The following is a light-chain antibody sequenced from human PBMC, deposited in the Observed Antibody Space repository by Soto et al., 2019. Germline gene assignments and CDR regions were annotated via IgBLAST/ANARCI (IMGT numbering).Light chain of an antibody. CDR3: MHGLQSPPT. V-gene: IGKV2-28*01. Sequence: IVMTQSPLSLAVTPGEPASISCRSSQSLLHTNGRNYLDWYLQRPGQSPHLLIYMGSNRASGVPDRFSGSGSGTDFTLKISRVEAEDVGVYYCMHGLQSPPTFGGGTKVDIK. J-gene: IGKJ4*01. CDR1: QSLLHTNGRNY. CDR2: MGS.